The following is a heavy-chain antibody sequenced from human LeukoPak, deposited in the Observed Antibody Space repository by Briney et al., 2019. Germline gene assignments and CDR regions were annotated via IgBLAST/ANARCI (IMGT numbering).Heavy chain of an antibody. CDR1: GGSISSYY. J-gene: IGHJ4*02. V-gene: IGHV4-59*01. D-gene: IGHD3-22*01. Sequence: PSETLSLTCTVSGGSISSYYWSWIRQPPGKGLEWIGYIYYSGSTNYNPSLKSRVTISVDTSKNQFSLKPSSVTAADTAVYYCARALRNYYDSSGYYSLGYWGQGTLVTVSS. CDR2: IYYSGST. CDR3: ARALRNYYDSSGYYSLGY.